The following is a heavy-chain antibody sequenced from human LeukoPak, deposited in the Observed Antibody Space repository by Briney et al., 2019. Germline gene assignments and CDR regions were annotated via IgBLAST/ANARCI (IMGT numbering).Heavy chain of an antibody. J-gene: IGHJ6*02. Sequence: GGSLRLSCAASGFTFSSYGMHWVRQAPGKGLEWVAVISYDGSNKYYADSVKGRFTISRDNSKNTLYLQMNSLRAEDTAVYYCAKELSYGDGGYYGMDVWGQGTTVTVSS. CDR3: AKELSYGDGGYYGMDV. D-gene: IGHD4-17*01. CDR2: ISYDGSNK. V-gene: IGHV3-30*18. CDR1: GFTFSSYG.